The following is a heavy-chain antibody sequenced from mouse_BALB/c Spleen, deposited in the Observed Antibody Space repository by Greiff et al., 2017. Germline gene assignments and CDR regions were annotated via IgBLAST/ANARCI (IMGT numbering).Heavy chain of an antibody. CDR3: AKVEDYCGSSYDY. V-gene: IGHV1-14*01. CDR1: GYTFTSYV. D-gene: IGHD1-1*01. CDR2: INPYNDGT. Sequence: VQLQQSGPELVKPGASVKMSCKASGYTFTSYVMHWVKQKPGQGLEWIGYINPYNDGTKYNEKFKGKATLTSDKSSSTAYMELSSLTSEDSAVYYCAKVEDYCGSSYDYWGQGTTLTVSA. J-gene: IGHJ2*01.